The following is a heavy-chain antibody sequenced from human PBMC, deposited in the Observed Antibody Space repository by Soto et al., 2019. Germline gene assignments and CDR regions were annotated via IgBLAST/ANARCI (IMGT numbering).Heavy chain of an antibody. V-gene: IGHV4-59*01. CDR3: ASLGYCSSTSCYAHNWFDP. CDR1: GGSISSYF. D-gene: IGHD2-2*01. Sequence: SETLSLTCSVSGGSISSYFWSWIRQPPNEGLEWIGYVSDSGSTNYNPSLKSRVTISVDTSKNQFSLKLSSVTAADTAVYYCASLGYCSSTSCYAHNWFDPWGQGTLVTVSS. CDR2: VSDSGST. J-gene: IGHJ5*02.